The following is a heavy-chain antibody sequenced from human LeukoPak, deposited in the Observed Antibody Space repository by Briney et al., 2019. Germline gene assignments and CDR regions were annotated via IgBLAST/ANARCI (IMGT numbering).Heavy chain of an antibody. J-gene: IGHJ6*03. V-gene: IGHV3-7*01. CDR1: GFSFSSFW. Sequence: GGSLRLSCAASGFSFSSFWMSWVRQAPGKGLEWVANIKQDGSAKYYMDSVKGRFTISRDNAKTSLYLQMNSLRVEDTGIYYCATHVPVDYYYMDVWGKGTTVTVSS. CDR2: IKQDGSAK. CDR3: ATHVPVDYYYMDV. D-gene: IGHD2-2*01.